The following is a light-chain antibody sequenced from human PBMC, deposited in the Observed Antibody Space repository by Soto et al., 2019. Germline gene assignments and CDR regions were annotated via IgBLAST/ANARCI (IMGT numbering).Light chain of an antibody. CDR1: SSDVGSYKF. V-gene: IGLV2-23*01. J-gene: IGLJ2*01. CDR3: CSYAGSSTLV. Sequence: QSALTQPASVSGFPGQSITISCTGTSSDVGSYKFVSWYQQHPGKAPKLMIYEGSKRPSGVSSRFSGSKSGNTASLTISGLHAEDEADYFCCSYAGSSTLVFGGGTKLTVL. CDR2: EGS.